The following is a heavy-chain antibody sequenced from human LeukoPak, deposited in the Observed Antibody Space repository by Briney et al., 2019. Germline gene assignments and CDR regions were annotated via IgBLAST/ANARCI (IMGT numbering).Heavy chain of an antibody. Sequence: GSLRLFCGNSGFTFCSHSMSWVRQAPGKGLEWVSTISGGGGSTWYADSVKGRFTISRDNSKNTLYLQMNGLRADDTAVYYCATYVRGDFDYWGQGTLVTVSS. D-gene: IGHD3-10*02. CDR3: ATYVRGDFDY. CDR2: ISGGGGST. V-gene: IGHV3-23*01. J-gene: IGHJ4*02. CDR1: GFTFCSHS.